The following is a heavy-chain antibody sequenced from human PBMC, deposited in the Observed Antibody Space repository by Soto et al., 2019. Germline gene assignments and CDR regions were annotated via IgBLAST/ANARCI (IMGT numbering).Heavy chain of an antibody. D-gene: IGHD3-3*01. V-gene: IGHV1-18*01. CDR1: GYTFTSYG. Sequence: ASVKVSCKASGYTFTSYGISWVRQAPGQGLEWMGWISAYNGNTNYAQKLQGRVTMTTDTSTSTAYMELRSLRSDDTAVYYCARDRELRFLEWSPSYYYYGMDVWGQGTTVTVSS. CDR2: ISAYNGNT. J-gene: IGHJ6*02. CDR3: ARDRELRFLEWSPSYYYYGMDV.